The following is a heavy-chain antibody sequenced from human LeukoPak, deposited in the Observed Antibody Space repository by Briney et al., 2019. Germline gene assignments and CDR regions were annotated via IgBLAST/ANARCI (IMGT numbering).Heavy chain of an antibody. J-gene: IGHJ4*02. V-gene: IGHV5-51*01. CDR2: IYPGDSDT. CDR3: ARHALWFGEVVGYFDY. D-gene: IGHD3-10*01. Sequence: GESLKISCKGSGYSFTSYWIGWVRQMPGKGLEWMGIIYPGDSDTRYSPPFQGQVTISADKSISTAYLQWSSLKASDTAMYYCARHALWFGEVVGYFDYWGQGTLVTVSS. CDR1: GYSFTSYW.